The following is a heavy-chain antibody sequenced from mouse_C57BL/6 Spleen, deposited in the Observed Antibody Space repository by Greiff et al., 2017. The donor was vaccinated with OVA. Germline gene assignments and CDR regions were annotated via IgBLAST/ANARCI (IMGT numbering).Heavy chain of an antibody. D-gene: IGHD2-3*01. CDR2: IDPSDSET. Sequence: QVQLQQPGAELVRPGSSVKLSCKASGYTFTSYWMHWVKQRPIQGLEWIGNIDPSDSETHYNQKFKDKATLTVDKSSSTAYMQLSSLTSEDSAVYYGARGDDGYSPRYFDVWGTGTTVTVSS. CDR3: ARGDDGYSPRYFDV. V-gene: IGHV1-52*01. CDR1: GYTFTSYW. J-gene: IGHJ1*03.